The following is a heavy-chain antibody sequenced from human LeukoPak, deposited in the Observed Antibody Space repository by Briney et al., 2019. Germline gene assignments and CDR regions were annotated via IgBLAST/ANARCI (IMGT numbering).Heavy chain of an antibody. CDR1: GFTFDDYG. V-gene: IGHV3-20*04. CDR2: INWNGGST. CDR3: ARGQHSSSSNYMDV. Sequence: GGSLRLSCAASGFTFDDYGMSWVRQAPGKGLEWVSGINWNGGSTGYADSVKGRFTISRDNAKNSLYLQMNSLRAEDTAVYYCARGQHSSSSNYMDVWGKGTTVTVSS. D-gene: IGHD6-6*01. J-gene: IGHJ6*03.